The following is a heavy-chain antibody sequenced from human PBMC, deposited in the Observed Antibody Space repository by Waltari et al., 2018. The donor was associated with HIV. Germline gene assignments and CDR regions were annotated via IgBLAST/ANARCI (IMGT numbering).Heavy chain of an antibody. V-gene: IGHV4-4*07. D-gene: IGHD4-17*01. CDR2: ISTRGTT. Sequence: QVQLQESGPGLVKPSETLSLTCTVSGGSMTRYYWNWIRQPAGKGLEWIGRISTRGTTYSNPSRRSRVILSVDTAKTQFNLNLYSVTAADAAVYYCARGDYDDYGGRNWFDPWGQGTLVTVSS. CDR3: ARGDYDDYGGRNWFDP. CDR1: GGSMTRYY. J-gene: IGHJ5*02.